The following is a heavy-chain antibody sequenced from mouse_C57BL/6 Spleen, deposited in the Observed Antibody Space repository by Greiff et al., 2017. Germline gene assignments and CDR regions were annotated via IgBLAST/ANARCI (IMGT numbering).Heavy chain of an antibody. Sequence: EVQLQQSGTVLARPGASVKMSCKTSGYTFTSYWMHWVKQRPGQGLEWIGAIYPGNSDTSYNQKFKGKAKLTAVTSASTAYMELSSLTTEDSAVYYCTGAYGYDGYAMDYWGQGTSVTVSS. V-gene: IGHV1-5*01. CDR3: TGAYGYDGYAMDY. CDR2: IYPGNSDT. CDR1: GYTFTSYW. J-gene: IGHJ4*01. D-gene: IGHD2-2*01.